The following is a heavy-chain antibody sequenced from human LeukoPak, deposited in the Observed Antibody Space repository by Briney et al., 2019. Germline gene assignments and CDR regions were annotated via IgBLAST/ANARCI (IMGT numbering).Heavy chain of an antibody. V-gene: IGHV4-31*03. CDR3: ARSTANFDY. CDR1: GGSISSSSYY. D-gene: IGHD5-18*01. J-gene: IGHJ4*02. Sequence: SETLSLTCTVSGGSISSSSYYWGWIRQHPGKGLEWIGYIYYSGSTYYNPSLKSRVTISVDTSKNQFSLKLSSVTAADTAVYYCARSTANFDYWGQGTLVTVSS. CDR2: IYYSGST.